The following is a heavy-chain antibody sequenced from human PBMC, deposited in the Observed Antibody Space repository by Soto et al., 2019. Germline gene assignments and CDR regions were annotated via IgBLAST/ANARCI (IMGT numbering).Heavy chain of an antibody. D-gene: IGHD6-19*01. CDR2: IYYSGST. CDR1: GGSISSSSYY. Sequence: QLQLQESGPGLVKPSETLSLTCTVSGGSISSSSYYWGWIRQPPGKGLEWIGSIYYSGSTYYNPSLKSRVTISVDTSKNQFSLKLSSVTAADTAVYYCARLGIAVAGRVDYWGQGTLVTVSS. CDR3: ARLGIAVAGRVDY. V-gene: IGHV4-39*01. J-gene: IGHJ4*02.